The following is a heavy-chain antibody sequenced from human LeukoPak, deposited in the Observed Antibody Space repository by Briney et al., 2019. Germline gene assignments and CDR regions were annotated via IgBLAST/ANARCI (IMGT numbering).Heavy chain of an antibody. CDR2: IYSGGST. CDR1: GFTVSSNY. CDR3: ASVEGVPAATY. D-gene: IGHD2-2*01. J-gene: IGHJ4*02. Sequence: GGSLRLSCAASGFTVSSNYMSWVRKAPGKGLEWVSVIYSGGSTYYADSVKGRFTISRDNSKNTLYLQMNSLRAEDTAVYYCASVEGVPAATYWGQGTLVTVSS. V-gene: IGHV3-66*01.